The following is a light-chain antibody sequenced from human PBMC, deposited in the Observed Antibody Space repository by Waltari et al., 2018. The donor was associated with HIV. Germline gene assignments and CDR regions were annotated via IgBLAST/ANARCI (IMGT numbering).Light chain of an antibody. CDR3: AAWDDSLSGLYV. J-gene: IGLJ1*01. V-gene: IGLV1-47*01. Sequence: QSVLTQPPSASGTPGQRVTISCSGSRSNIGGTFVYWYQQLPGAAPKLLIYGNDQRPSGVPDRFSGSKSGTSASLAISGLRSEDEADYHCAAWDDSLSGLYVFGTGTKVTVL. CDR1: RSNIGGTF. CDR2: GND.